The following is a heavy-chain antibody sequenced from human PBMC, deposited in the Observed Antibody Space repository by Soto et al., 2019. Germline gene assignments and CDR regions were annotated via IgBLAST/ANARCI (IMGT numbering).Heavy chain of an antibody. J-gene: IGHJ4*02. D-gene: IGHD1-26*01. CDR1: GGSISSGGYY. CDR3: ARGMELLPGAYFDY. CDR2: IYYSGST. V-gene: IGHV4-31*03. Sequence: QVQLQESGPGLVKPSQTLSLTCTVSGGSISSGGYYWSGIRQHPGKGREWIGYIYYSGSTYYNPSLKSRVTISVDTSKNQFSLKLSSVTAADTAVYYCARGMELLPGAYFDYWGQGTLVTVSS.